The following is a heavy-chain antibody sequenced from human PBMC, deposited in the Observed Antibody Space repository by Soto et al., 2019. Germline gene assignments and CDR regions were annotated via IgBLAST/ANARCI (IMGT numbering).Heavy chain of an antibody. CDR1: GYTFTSYG. Sequence: SVKVSCKASGYTFTSYGISWVRQAPGQGLEWMGWISAYNGNTNYAQKLQGRVTMTTDASTSTAYMELRSLRSDDTAVYYCARAEYYYDSSGYSGSPFDIWGQGTMVTV. CDR3: ARAEYYYDSSGYSGSPFDI. J-gene: IGHJ3*02. CDR2: ISAYNGNT. D-gene: IGHD3-22*01. V-gene: IGHV1-18*01.